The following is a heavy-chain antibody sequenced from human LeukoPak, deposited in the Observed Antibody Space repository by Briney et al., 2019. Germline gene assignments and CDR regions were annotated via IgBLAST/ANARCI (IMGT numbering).Heavy chain of an antibody. V-gene: IGHV4-34*01. CDR3: ARGGYDYVWGSYRYWFDP. CDR1: GGSFSGYY. J-gene: IGHJ5*02. CDR2: INHSGST. D-gene: IGHD3-16*02. Sequence: SETLSLTCAVYGGSFSGYYWSWIRQPPGKGLEWTGEINHSGSTNYNPSLKSRVTISVDTSKNQFSLKLSSVTAADTAVYYCARGGYDYVWGSYRYWFDPWGQGTLVTVSS.